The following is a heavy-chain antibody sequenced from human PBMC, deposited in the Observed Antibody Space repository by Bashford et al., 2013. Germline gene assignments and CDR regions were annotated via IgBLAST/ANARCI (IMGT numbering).Heavy chain of an antibody. CDR3: ARARRRKVPAASRPAARGGSYYYYYMDV. J-gene: IGHJ6*03. CDR1: GYTFTSYD. V-gene: IGHV1-8*01. D-gene: IGHD2-2*01. CDR2: MNPNSGNT. Sequence: ASVKVSCKASGYTFTSYDINWVRQATGQGLEWMGWMNPNSGNTGYAQKFQGRVTMTRNTSISTAYMELSSLRSEDTAVYYCARARRRKVPAASRPAARGGSYYYYYMDVWGKGPRSPSP.